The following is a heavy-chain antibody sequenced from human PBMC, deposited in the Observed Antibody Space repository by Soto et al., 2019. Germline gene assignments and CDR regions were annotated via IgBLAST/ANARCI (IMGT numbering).Heavy chain of an antibody. CDR1: GASISSGGYY. D-gene: IGHD4-4*01. V-gene: IGHV4-31*03. CDR2: IYYSGST. Sequence: PSETLSLTCTVSGASISSGGYYWSWIRQHPGKGLEWIGYIYYSGSTYYNPSLRSRVTISVDTSKNHFSLKLSSVTAADTALFYCARVIGDYSNSGTLFDYWGQGTLVTVSS. CDR3: ARVIGDYSNSGTLFDY. J-gene: IGHJ4*02.